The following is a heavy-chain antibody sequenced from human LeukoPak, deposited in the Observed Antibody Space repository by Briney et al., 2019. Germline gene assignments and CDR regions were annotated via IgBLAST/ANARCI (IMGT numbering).Heavy chain of an antibody. CDR1: GFTFSSYA. CDR2: ISGSGGST. J-gene: IGHJ4*02. CDR3: AKGGYSGSWGDY. Sequence: PGGSLKLSCAASGFTFSSYAMSWVRQAPGKGLEWVSAISGSGGSTYYADSVKGRFTISRDNSKNTLYLQMNSLRAEDTAVYYCAKGGYSGSWGDYWGQGTLVTVSS. V-gene: IGHV3-23*01. D-gene: IGHD6-13*01.